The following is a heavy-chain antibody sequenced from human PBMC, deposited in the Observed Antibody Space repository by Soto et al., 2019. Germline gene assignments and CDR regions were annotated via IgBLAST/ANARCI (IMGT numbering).Heavy chain of an antibody. CDR2: IYYSGST. CDR3: AKDGGLRVRGLFDP. CDR1: GGSISSSSYY. D-gene: IGHD3-10*01. J-gene: IGHJ5*02. Sequence: PSETLSLTCTVSGGSISSSSYYWGWIRQPPGKGLEWIGNIYYSGSTYYNPSLKSRVTISVDTSKNQFSLKLSSVTAADTAVYYCAKDGGLRVRGLFDPWGQGTLVTV. V-gene: IGHV4-39*02.